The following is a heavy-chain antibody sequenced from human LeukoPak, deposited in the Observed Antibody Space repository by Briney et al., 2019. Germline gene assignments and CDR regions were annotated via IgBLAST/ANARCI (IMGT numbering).Heavy chain of an antibody. CDR3: ARGSGSGNWYFDL. J-gene: IGHJ2*01. D-gene: IGHD2-15*01. CDR2: IYYDGST. CDR1: GGSISSYY. Sequence: PSETLSLTCTVSGGSISSYYWSWIRQPPGKGLEWIGYIYYDGSTNYNPSLKSRVSISVDTSKNQFSLKLSSVTAADTAVYYCARGSGSGNWYFDLWGRGTLVTVSS. V-gene: IGHV4-59*01.